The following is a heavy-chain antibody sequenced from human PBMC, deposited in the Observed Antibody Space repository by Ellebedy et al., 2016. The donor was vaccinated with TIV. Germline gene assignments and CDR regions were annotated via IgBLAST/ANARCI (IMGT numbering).Heavy chain of an antibody. CDR1: GYMLTNYW. CDR2: IYPGDSET. Sequence: GESLKISXETSGYMLTNYWIGWVRQMPGKGLEWMGIIYPGDSETRYGPSFEGQVTISADRAIPTAYLQWNSLKASDNAMYYCGRTGDYSPGEVAEYFQYWGQGTQVTVSS. J-gene: IGHJ1*01. D-gene: IGHD4-11*01. V-gene: IGHV5-51*01. CDR3: GRTGDYSPGEVAEYFQY.